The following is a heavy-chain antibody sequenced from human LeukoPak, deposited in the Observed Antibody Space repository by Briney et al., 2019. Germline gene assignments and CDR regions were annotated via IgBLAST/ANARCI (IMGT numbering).Heavy chain of an antibody. CDR2: ILYDGSNK. CDR3: AKDLAYYDFWSGYFDRDAFDI. V-gene: IGHV3-30*18. D-gene: IGHD3-3*01. CDR1: GFTFSSYG. J-gene: IGHJ3*02. Sequence: GGSLRLSCSAPGFTFSSYGIHWGRQAPGKGLEWVGGILYDGSNKYYADSVKGRFTISRDNSKNTLYLQMNSLRAEDTAVYYCAKDLAYYDFWSGYFDRDAFDIWGQGTMVTVSS.